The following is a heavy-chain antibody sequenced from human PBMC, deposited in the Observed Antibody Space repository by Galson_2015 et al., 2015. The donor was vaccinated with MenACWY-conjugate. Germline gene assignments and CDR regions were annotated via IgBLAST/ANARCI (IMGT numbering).Heavy chain of an antibody. CDR3: ARVKKQGEKDYMWGSYEY. V-gene: IGHV1-18*01. CDR2: INVYNGNS. CDR1: GSTFSKYG. Sequence: SVKVSCQASGSTFSKYGIGWVRPAPGQGLEWMGWINVYNGNSNYAQKLQGRVTMTTETSTSTAYMELRSLRSDDTAVYYCARVKKQGEKDYMWGSYEYWGQGTLVTVSS. J-gene: IGHJ4*02. D-gene: IGHD3-16*01.